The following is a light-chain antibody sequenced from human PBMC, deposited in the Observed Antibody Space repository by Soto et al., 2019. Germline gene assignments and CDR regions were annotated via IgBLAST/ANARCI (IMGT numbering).Light chain of an antibody. J-gene: IGKJ5*01. Sequence: DIQMTQSPSTLSASVGDRVIITCRARQSISSSLAWYQQKPGRAPTLLIYKASTLDSGVPSRFSGSGSGTEFSLTISSLQPDDFATYYCQQYNSYPLTFGQGTRLEIK. CDR2: KAS. CDR1: QSISSS. CDR3: QQYNSYPLT. V-gene: IGKV1-5*03.